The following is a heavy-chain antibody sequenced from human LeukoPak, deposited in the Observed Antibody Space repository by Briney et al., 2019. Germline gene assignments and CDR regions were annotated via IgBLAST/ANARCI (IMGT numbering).Heavy chain of an antibody. Sequence: PGGSLRLSRAASGFTFSSYGMHWVRQAPGKGLEWVAVISYDGSNKYYADSVKGRFTISRDNSKNTLYLQMNSLRAEDTAVYYCAKDLAYQLLSYYYGMDVWGQGTTVTVSS. J-gene: IGHJ6*02. V-gene: IGHV3-30*18. CDR2: ISYDGSNK. CDR1: GFTFSSYG. D-gene: IGHD2-2*01. CDR3: AKDLAYQLLSYYYGMDV.